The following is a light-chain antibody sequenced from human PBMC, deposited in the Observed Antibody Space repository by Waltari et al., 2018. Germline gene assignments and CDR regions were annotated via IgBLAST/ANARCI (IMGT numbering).Light chain of an antibody. CDR3: QQYKRRPPVT. CDR1: QSVSSN. CDR2: DSS. J-gene: IGKJ5*01. Sequence: VVLTQSPATLSVSPGESAIISCRASQSVSSNLAWYQQKPGQAPRLLIYDSSTRATTMPAQLRGSVYGTEFTLNYNSLQSENAATYYCQQYKRRPPVTFGQATRL. V-gene: IGKV3-15*01.